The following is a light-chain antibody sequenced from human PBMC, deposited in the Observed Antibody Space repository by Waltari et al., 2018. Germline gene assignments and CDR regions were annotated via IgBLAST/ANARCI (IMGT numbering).Light chain of an antibody. CDR1: SSDIGGYNR. CDR3: SSYAGTNNFVL. Sequence: QAALTQPPSMSGSPGQSVTIPCTGTSSDIGGYNRVSWYQQYPVKAPKLMIYDVSQRPSGVSDRFSGSKSGNTASLTISGLQTEDEAEYYCSSYAGTNNFVLFGGGTRLTVL. CDR2: DVS. V-gene: IGLV2-8*01. J-gene: IGLJ2*01.